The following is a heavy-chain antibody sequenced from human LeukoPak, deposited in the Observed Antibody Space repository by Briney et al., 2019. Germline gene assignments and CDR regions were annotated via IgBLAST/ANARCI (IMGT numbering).Heavy chain of an antibody. CDR1: GGSISSGGYY. D-gene: IGHD5-18*01. V-gene: IGHV4-31*03. J-gene: IGHJ5*02. CDR3: ARGAMVTAPDWFDP. CDR2: IYYSGST. Sequence: PSETLSLTCTVSGGSISSGGYYWRWIRQHPGKGLEWIGYIYYSGSTYYNPSLKSRVTISVDTSKNQFSLKLSSATAADTAVYYCARGAMVTAPDWFDPWGQGTLVTVSS.